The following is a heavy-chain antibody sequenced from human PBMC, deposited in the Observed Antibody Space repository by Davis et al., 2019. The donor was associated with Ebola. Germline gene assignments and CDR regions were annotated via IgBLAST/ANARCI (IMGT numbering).Heavy chain of an antibody. V-gene: IGHV1-69*04. Sequence: SVKVSCKASGGTFSSYAISWVRQAPGQGLEWMGRIIHILGIANYAQKFQGRVTITADKSTSTAYMELSSLRSEDTAVYYCARVKLGYCSSTSCYAYYYYGMDVWGQGTTVTVSS. CDR1: GGTFSSYA. D-gene: IGHD2-2*01. J-gene: IGHJ6*02. CDR3: ARVKLGYCSSTSCYAYYYYGMDV. CDR2: IIHILGIA.